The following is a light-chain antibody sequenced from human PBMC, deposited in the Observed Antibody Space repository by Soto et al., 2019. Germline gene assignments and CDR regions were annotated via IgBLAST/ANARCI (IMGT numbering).Light chain of an antibody. CDR3: KHYGTSSL. CDR1: QSVSSSY. CDR2: DAS. V-gene: IGKV3-20*01. J-gene: IGKJ3*01. Sequence: EIVLTQSPGTLSLSPGERATLSCRASQSVSSSYLAWYQKKPGQAPRLLIYDASRATGIPDRFSGSGSGTDFTITITRLKPEDFAVYYCKHYGTSSLFGPGTKVDI.